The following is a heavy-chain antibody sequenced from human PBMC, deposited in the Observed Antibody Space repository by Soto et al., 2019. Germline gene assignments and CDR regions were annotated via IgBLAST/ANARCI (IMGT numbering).Heavy chain of an antibody. Sequence: GESLKISCKGSGYSFTSYWISWVRQMPGKGLEWMGRIDPSDSYTSYSPSFEGHVTVSRDKSISTAYLQWSSLKASDTAMYFCAKHLKADYGGPKWDMEVWGKGTTVTVSA. CDR2: IDPSDSYT. V-gene: IGHV5-10-1*01. CDR1: GYSFTSYW. J-gene: IGHJ6*04. CDR3: AKHLKADYGGPKWDMEV. D-gene: IGHD4-17*01.